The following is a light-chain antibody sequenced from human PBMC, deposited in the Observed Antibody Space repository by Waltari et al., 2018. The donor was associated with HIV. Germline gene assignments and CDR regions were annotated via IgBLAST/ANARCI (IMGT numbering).Light chain of an antibody. CDR1: QKLLYRSYNRNY. CDR2: WAS. J-gene: IGKJ4*01. CDR3: QQYYSSPPT. Sequence: DIVMTQSPDSLAVALGEGAPINCRSSQKLLYRSYNRNYLNWYQQKPGQPPKLLIYWASTRESGVPDRFSGSGSGTDFTLTITSTQAEDVAVYYCQQYYSSPPTFGGGTKVEIK. V-gene: IGKV4-1*01.